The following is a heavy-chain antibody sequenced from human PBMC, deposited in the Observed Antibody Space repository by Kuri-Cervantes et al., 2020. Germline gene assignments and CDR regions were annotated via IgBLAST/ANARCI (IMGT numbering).Heavy chain of an antibody. CDR2: IYPGDSDT. V-gene: IGHV5-51*01. J-gene: IGHJ4*02. Sequence: GGSLRLSCKGSGYSFTSYWIGWVRQMPGKGLEWMGIIYPGDSDTRYSPSFQGQVTISADKSISTAYLQWSSLKASDTAMYYCARHSLYYDSSGYSSLDFWGQGTLVTVSS. CDR3: ARHSLYYDSSGYSSLDF. D-gene: IGHD3-22*01. CDR1: GYSFTSYW.